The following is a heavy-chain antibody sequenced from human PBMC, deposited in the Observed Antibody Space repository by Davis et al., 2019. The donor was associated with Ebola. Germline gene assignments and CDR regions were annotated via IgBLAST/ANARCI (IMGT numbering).Heavy chain of an antibody. CDR3: ARFASSWGSAFDY. Sequence: PSETLSLTCTVSGGSISSSSYSWGWIRQPPGKGLEWIGSISHTGSTFYHPSLKSRVTISLDTSKNQFSLKLSSVTAADTAVYYCARFASSWGSAFDYWGQGTLVTVSS. CDR2: ISHTGST. CDR1: GGSISSSSYS. J-gene: IGHJ4*02. V-gene: IGHV4-39*01. D-gene: IGHD6-13*01.